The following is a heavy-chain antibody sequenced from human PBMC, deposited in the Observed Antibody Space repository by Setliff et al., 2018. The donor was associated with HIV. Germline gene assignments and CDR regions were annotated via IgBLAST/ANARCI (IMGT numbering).Heavy chain of an antibody. V-gene: IGHV1-8*02. Sequence: ASVKVSCKASGNTFSSYGITWVRQAPGQELGWMGRINPNSGGTNYAQKFQGRVTMTRDTSISTAYMELSSLRSEDTAVYYCARGRGIGDYWGQGTLVTVSS. J-gene: IGHJ4*02. CDR1: GNTFSSYG. D-gene: IGHD3-16*01. CDR2: INPNSGGT. CDR3: ARGRGIGDY.